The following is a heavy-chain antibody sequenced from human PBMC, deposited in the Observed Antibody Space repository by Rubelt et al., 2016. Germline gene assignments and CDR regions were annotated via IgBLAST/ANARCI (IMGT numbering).Heavy chain of an antibody. J-gene: IGHJ4*02. CDR3: ARVEYYYDSSGYSDY. CDR1: GYTFTSYG. CDR2: ISAYNGNT. Sequence: QVQLVQSGAEVKKPGASVKVSCKASGYTFTSYGISWVRQAPGQGLEWKGWISAYNGNTNYAQKLQGRVTMTTDTSTSTAYMELRSLRSDDTAVYYCARVEYYYDSSGYSDYWGQGTLVTVSS. D-gene: IGHD3-22*01. V-gene: IGHV1-18*01.